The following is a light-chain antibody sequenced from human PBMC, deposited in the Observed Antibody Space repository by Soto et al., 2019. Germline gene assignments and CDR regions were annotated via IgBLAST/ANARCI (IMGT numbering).Light chain of an antibody. V-gene: IGKV3-15*01. CDR3: PQYNNWPRT. Sequence: EIVITQAPATLYVSPGERATLSCRASQSVSSDLAWYHQKPGQAPRLLIYGASTRDTGIPAMFSGSGAGTDCTRSINSLQSEDFEVYYCPQYNNWPRTFGQGTKVDI. CDR2: GAS. CDR1: QSVSSD. J-gene: IGKJ1*01.